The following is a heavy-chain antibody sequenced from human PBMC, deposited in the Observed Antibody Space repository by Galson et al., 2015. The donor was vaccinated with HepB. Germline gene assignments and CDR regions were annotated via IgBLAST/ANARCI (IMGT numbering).Heavy chain of an antibody. CDR3: ARTSAWGVSVVGATREDDAFDI. V-gene: IGHV3-11*06. Sequence: SLRLSCAASGFTFSDYYMSWIRQAPGKGLEWVSYISSSSSYTNYADSVKGRFTISRDNAKNSLYLQMNSLRAEDTAVYYCARTSAWGVSVVGATREDDAFDIWGQGTMVTVSS. D-gene: IGHD1-26*01. CDR1: GFTFSDYY. J-gene: IGHJ3*02. CDR2: ISSSSSYT.